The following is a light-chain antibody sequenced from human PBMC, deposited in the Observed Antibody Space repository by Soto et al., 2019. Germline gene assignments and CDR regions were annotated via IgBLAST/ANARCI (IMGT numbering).Light chain of an antibody. J-gene: IGKJ2*01. CDR1: QSVSSSY. CDR2: GAS. Sequence: EIVLTQSPGTLSLSPGERATLSCRASQSVSSSYLAWYQQKPGQAPRLLIYGASSRATGIPDRFSGSGSGTDFTLTISRLEPEDFAVHYCQQYGSSPYTVGQGTKLAIK. CDR3: QQYGSSPYT. V-gene: IGKV3-20*01.